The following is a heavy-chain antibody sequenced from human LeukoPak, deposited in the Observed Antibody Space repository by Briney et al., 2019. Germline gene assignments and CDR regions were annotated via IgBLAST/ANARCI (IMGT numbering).Heavy chain of an antibody. V-gene: IGHV1-8*01. J-gene: IGHJ6*02. CDR2: MNPNSGNT. D-gene: IGHD3-10*01. Sequence: ASVKVSCKASGYTFTSYDINWVRQATGQGLEWMGWMNPNSGNTGYAQKFQGRVTMTRNTSISTAYMELSSLRSEDTAVYYCASGTLVRRADYYYYGMDVWGQGTTVTVSS. CDR1: GYTFTSYD. CDR3: ASGTLVRRADYYYYGMDV.